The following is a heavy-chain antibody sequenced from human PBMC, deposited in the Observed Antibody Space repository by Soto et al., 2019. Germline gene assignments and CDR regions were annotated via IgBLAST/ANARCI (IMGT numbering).Heavy chain of an antibody. Sequence: QVHLVQSGAEVRKPGASVKVSCKASGYTFSSYAMHWVRQAPVQRLEWMGWINAGYGNTKSSQKFQDRVTISRDTSASTAYMELTSLRSEDTAVYYCARDTGDGTFDFWGQGTLVTVSS. CDR2: INAGYGNT. CDR3: ARDTGDGTFDF. CDR1: GYTFSSYA. D-gene: IGHD7-27*01. J-gene: IGHJ4*02. V-gene: IGHV1-3*01.